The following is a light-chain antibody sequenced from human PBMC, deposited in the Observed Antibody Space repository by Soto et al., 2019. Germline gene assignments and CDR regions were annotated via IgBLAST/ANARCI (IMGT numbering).Light chain of an antibody. CDR2: KAS. Sequence: EIQMTESPSTLCASVGDRVTITCRASQSISSWLAWYQQKPGKAPKLLIYKASTLKSGVPSRFSGSGSGTEFTLTISSLQPDDFATYYCQHYNSYSEAFGQGTKVDI. J-gene: IGKJ1*01. V-gene: IGKV1-5*03. CDR1: QSISSW. CDR3: QHYNSYSEA.